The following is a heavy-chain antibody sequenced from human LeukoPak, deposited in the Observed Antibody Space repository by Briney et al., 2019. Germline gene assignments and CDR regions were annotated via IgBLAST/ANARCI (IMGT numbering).Heavy chain of an antibody. V-gene: IGHV3-7*01. CDR1: EFTFNSYW. CDR2: IKQDGSEK. J-gene: IGHJ4*02. Sequence: GGSLRLSCAASEFTFNSYWMSWVRQAPGKGLEWVANIKQDGSEKYYVDSVKGRFTISRDNAKNSLYLQMNSLRAEDTAMYYCARDLYRIVVVPHYFDYWGQGTLVTVSS. D-gene: IGHD3-22*01. CDR3: ARDLYRIVVVPHYFDY.